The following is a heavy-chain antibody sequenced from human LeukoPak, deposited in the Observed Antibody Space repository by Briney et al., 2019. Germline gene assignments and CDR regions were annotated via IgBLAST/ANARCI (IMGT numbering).Heavy chain of an antibody. J-gene: IGHJ4*02. Sequence: GASVKVSCKASGYTFTGYYMHWVRQAPGQGLEWMGWINPNSGGTNYAQKFQGRVTMTRDTSTSTVYMELSSLRSEDTAVYYCARGGLGDIVVVVAATPYYFDYWGQGTLVTVSS. CDR2: INPNSGGT. V-gene: IGHV1-2*02. CDR3: ARGGLGDIVVVVAATPYYFDY. CDR1: GYTFTGYY. D-gene: IGHD2-15*01.